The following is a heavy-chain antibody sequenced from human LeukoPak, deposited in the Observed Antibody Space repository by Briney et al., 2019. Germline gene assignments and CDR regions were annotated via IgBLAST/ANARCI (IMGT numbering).Heavy chain of an antibody. Sequence: PSETLSLTCTVSGGSNSSYYWSWIRQPPGKGLEWIVYIYYSGSTNYNPSLKSRVTISVDTSKNQFSLKLSSVTAADTAVYYCARDRWDGYNSYYYYYGMDVWGQGTTVTVSS. V-gene: IGHV4-59*01. D-gene: IGHD5-24*01. J-gene: IGHJ6*02. CDR3: ARDRWDGYNSYYYYYGMDV. CDR2: IYYSGST. CDR1: GGSNSSYY.